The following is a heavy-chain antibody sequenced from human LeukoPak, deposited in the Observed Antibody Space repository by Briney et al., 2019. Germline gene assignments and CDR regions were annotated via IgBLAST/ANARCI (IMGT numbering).Heavy chain of an antibody. CDR1: GGSISSYY. Sequence: SETLPHTCTVSGGSISSYYWSWIRQPPGKGLEWIGYIYYSGSTNYNPSLKSRVTISVDTSKNQFSLKLSSVTTADTAVYYCARRRTPGGYYYGMDVWGQGTTVTVSS. V-gene: IGHV4-59*08. CDR2: IYYSGST. J-gene: IGHJ6*02. D-gene: IGHD3-10*01. CDR3: ARRRTPGGYYYGMDV.